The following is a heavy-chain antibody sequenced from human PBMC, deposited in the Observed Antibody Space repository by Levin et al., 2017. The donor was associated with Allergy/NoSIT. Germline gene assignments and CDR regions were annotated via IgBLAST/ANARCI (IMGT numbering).Heavy chain of an antibody. CDR2: ISGNGGST. Sequence: GESLKISCAASGFTFSSYAMSWVRQAPGKGLQWLSDISGNGGSTNCAVSVKGRFTISRDNSRNTRFLLMNSLRADDTAVYFCTKGSAGSLPNLNCGYWGQGALVTVSS. CDR3: TKGSAGSLPNLNCGY. CDR1: GFTFSSYA. J-gene: IGHJ4*02. V-gene: IGHV3-23*01. D-gene: IGHD4-23*01.